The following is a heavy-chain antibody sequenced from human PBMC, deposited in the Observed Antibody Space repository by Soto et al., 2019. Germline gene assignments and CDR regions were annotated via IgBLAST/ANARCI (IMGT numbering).Heavy chain of an antibody. CDR2: IYSGGST. CDR3: ARGLLVRGQPLWIVP. D-gene: IGHD3-10*01. V-gene: IGHV3-53*01. J-gene: IGHJ5*02. CDR1: GFTVSSNY. Sequence: GGYLRLSCAASGFTVSSNYMSWVRQAPGKGLEWVSVIYSGGSTYYADSVKGRFTISRDNSKNALYLQMNSLRAEDTAVYYCARGLLVRGQPLWIVPRGQGTL.